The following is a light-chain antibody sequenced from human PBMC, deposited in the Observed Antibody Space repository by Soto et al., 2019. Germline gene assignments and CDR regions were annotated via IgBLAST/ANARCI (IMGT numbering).Light chain of an antibody. Sequence: EIMLTQSPGTLSLSPGERATLSCRASQSVSSSYLAWYQQKPGQAPRLLIYGASSRATGIPDRFSGSGSGTDFTLTISRLEPEDFALYYCQQYGYSPPWTFGQGTKVEIK. V-gene: IGKV3-20*01. CDR3: QQYGYSPPWT. CDR2: GAS. CDR1: QSVSSSY. J-gene: IGKJ1*01.